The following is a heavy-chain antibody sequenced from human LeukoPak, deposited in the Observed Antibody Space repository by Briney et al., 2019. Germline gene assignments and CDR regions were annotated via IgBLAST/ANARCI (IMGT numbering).Heavy chain of an antibody. CDR3: ARHYDSGSYPLDF. CDR1: GESISSSNW. D-gene: IGHD3-10*01. V-gene: IGHV4-4*02. CDR2: IHHSGST. J-gene: IGHJ4*02. Sequence: SGTLSLTCAVSGESISSSNWWSWVRQPPGKGLEWIGEIHHSGSTNYNPSLKSRVTISLDKPKNQLSLKMTSVTAADTAVYYCARHYDSGSYPLDFWGQGTLVTVSS.